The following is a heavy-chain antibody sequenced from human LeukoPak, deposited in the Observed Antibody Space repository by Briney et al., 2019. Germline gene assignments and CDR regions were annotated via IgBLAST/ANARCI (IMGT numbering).Heavy chain of an antibody. CDR3: TTLFHFYDSSGYSNFDY. D-gene: IGHD3-22*01. V-gene: IGHV3-53*01. J-gene: IGHJ4*02. CDR1: GFTVSSNY. Sequence: GGSLRLSCAASGFTVSSNYMSWVRQAPGKGLEWVSVIYRGDGTYYADSVRGRFTISRDDSKNTLYLQMNSLKTEDTAVYYCTTLFHFYDSSGYSNFDYWGQGTLVTVSS. CDR2: IYRGDGT.